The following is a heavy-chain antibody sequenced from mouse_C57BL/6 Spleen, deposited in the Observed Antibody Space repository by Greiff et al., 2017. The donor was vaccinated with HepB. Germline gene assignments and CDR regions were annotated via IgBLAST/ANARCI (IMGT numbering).Heavy chain of an antibody. Sequence: QVQLQQSGAELARPGASVKLSCKASGYTFTSYGISWVKQRTGQGLEWIGEIYPRSGNTYYNEKFKGKATLTADKSSSTAYMELRSLTSEDSAVYFCARSSGSGGYYFDYWGQGTTLTVSS. J-gene: IGHJ2*01. CDR2: IYPRSGNT. CDR3: ARSSGSGGYYFDY. V-gene: IGHV1-81*01. CDR1: GYTFTSYG. D-gene: IGHD1-1*01.